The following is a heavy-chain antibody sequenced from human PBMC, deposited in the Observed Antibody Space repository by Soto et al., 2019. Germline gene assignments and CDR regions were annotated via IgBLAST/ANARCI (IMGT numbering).Heavy chain of an antibody. Sequence: GGSLRLSCAASGFTFSRHAIHWVRLTPGRGLEWVLAISRDGSYIYYTDSVKGRFTVSRDNSKNTVFVQMNRLIPDDTALYFCARTRNGGVADSFDSWGQGTRVTVSS. CDR3: ARTRNGGVADSFDS. CDR2: ISRDGSYI. J-gene: IGHJ5*01. CDR1: GFTFSRHA. V-gene: IGHV3-30*04. D-gene: IGHD3-3*01.